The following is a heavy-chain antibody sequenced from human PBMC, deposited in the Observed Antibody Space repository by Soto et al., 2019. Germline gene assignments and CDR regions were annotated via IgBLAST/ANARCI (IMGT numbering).Heavy chain of an antibody. D-gene: IGHD3-22*01. CDR2: INPNDGST. V-gene: IGHV1-46*01. Sequence: GASVKVSCKASGYTFSDYYIHWVRQAPGQGLEWMGIINPNDGSTFYAENFHDRVTMTRDTSTNTVYMDLSSLTSEDTAMYYCGKDTGSGYYALDFWGQVTMVTVSS. CDR3: GKDTGSGYYALDF. CDR1: GYTFSDYY. J-gene: IGHJ3*01.